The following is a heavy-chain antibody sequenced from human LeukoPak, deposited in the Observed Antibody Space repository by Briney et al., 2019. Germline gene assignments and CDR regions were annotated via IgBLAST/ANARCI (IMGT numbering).Heavy chain of an antibody. CDR1: GFTFNSYA. D-gene: IGHD3-22*01. J-gene: IGHJ4*02. CDR2: ISGSGGST. CDR3: AKDPTMIVVVIPDY. V-gene: IGHV3-23*01. Sequence: PGGSLRLSCAASGFTFNSYAMSWVRQAPGKGLEWVSAISGSGGSTYYADSVKGRFTISRDNSKNTLYLQMNSLRAEDTAVYYCAKDPTMIVVVIPDYWGQGTLVTVSS.